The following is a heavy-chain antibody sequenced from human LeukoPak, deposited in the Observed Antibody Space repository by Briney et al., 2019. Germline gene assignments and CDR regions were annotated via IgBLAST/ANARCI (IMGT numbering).Heavy chain of an antibody. D-gene: IGHD3-3*01. V-gene: IGHV3-7*01. CDR2: IKQDGSEK. CDR1: GFTFSSYW. CDR3: ARDRTIFGVVIGTFDY. J-gene: IGHJ4*02. Sequence: GGSLRLSCAASGFTFSSYWMSWVRQAPGKGLEWVANIKQDGSEKYYVDSVKGRFTISRDNAKNSLYLQMNSLRAEDTAVYYCARDRTIFGVVIGTFDYWGQGTLVTVSS.